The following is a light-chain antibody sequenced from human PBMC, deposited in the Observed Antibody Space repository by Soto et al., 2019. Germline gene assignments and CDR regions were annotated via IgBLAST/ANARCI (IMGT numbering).Light chain of an antibody. CDR2: AAS. J-gene: IGKJ4*01. CDR3: QQYNSYWLT. Sequence: AIQVTQSPSSLSASVGDRVTITCRASQGIRNELSWYQQKPGKAPKFLIFAASNLQSGVPSRFSGSGSGTDFTLTISSLQPEDFATYYCQQYNSYWLTFGGGTKVDIK. V-gene: IGKV1-6*01. CDR1: QGIRNE.